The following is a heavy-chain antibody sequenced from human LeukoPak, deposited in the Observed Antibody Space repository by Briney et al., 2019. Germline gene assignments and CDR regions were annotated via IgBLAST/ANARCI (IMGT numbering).Heavy chain of an antibody. CDR3: ARGVVVRYFDY. Sequence: GGSLRLSCEASGFTLSSYWMTWVRQAPGKGLEWVSVIYSGGSTYYADSVKGRFTISRDNSKNTLYLQMNSLRAEDTAVYYCARGVVVRYFDYWGQGTLVTVSS. V-gene: IGHV3-66*01. D-gene: IGHD3-22*01. CDR2: IYSGGST. J-gene: IGHJ4*02. CDR1: GFTLSSYW.